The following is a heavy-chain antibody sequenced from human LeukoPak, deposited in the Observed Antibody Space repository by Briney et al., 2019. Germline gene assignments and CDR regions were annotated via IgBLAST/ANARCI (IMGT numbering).Heavy chain of an antibody. V-gene: IGHV3-30-3*01. J-gene: IGHJ2*01. Sequence: GGPLRLSCAASGFTFSSYAMHWVRQAPGKGLEWVAVISYDGSNKYYADSVKGRFTISRDNSKNTLYLQMNSLRAEDTAVYYCAVYSSFPSYWYFDLWGRGTLVTVSS. CDR2: ISYDGSNK. CDR3: AVYSSFPSYWYFDL. D-gene: IGHD6-6*01. CDR1: GFTFSSYA.